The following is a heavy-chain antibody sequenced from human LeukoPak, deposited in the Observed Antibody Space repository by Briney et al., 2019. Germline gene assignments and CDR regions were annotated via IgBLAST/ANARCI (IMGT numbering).Heavy chain of an antibody. CDR3: ARYSSSWFDY. CDR2: IYYSGGT. CDR1: GGSFSGYY. V-gene: IGHV4-59*01. Sequence: SETLSLTCAVYGGSFSGYYWSWIRQPPGKGLEWIGYIYYSGGTNYNPSLKSRVTISVDTSKNQFSLKLSSVTAADTAVYYCARYSSSWFDYWGQGTLVTVSS. J-gene: IGHJ4*02. D-gene: IGHD6-13*01.